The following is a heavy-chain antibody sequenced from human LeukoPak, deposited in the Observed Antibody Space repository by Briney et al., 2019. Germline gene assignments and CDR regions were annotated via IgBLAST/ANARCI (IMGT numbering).Heavy chain of an antibody. CDR2: INSDGSST. CDR1: GFTFSSYW. CDR3: TRGRVVTNFDY. J-gene: IGHJ4*02. V-gene: IGHV3-74*03. D-gene: IGHD4-23*01. Sequence: GGSLRLSCAASGFTFSSYWMHWVRQAPGKGLVWVSRINSDGSSTTYADSVKGRFTISRDNAKNTLYLQMNSRRAEDTAVYYCTRGRVVTNFDYWGQGTLVTVSS.